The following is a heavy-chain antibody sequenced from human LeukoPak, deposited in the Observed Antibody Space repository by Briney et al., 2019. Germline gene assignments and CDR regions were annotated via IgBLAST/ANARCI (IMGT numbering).Heavy chain of an antibody. CDR3: AKDHYYGAGPYDY. D-gene: IGHD3-10*01. CDR2: ISNSGST. V-gene: IGHV4-59*08. Sequence: PSETLSLTCSVSAGSISGFYWSWIRQPSGKGLEWIGYISNSGSTSYNPSLKSRVTISVDTSKNQFSLKLSSVTAADTAVYYCAKDHYYGAGPYDYWGQGTLVTVSS. CDR1: AGSISGFY. J-gene: IGHJ4*02.